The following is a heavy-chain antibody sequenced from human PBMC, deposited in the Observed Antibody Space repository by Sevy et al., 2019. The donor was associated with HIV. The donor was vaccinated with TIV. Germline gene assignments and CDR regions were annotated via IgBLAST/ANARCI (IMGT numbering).Heavy chain of an antibody. Sequence: ASVKASCKASGSTFTSDYMHWVRQAPGQGLEWMGIINPSGGSTSYAQKFQGRVTMTRDTSTSTVYMELSSLRSEDTAVYYCARDSDNYDILTGYYPFDYWGQGTLVTVSS. CDR1: GSTFTSDY. CDR2: INPSGGST. J-gene: IGHJ4*02. V-gene: IGHV1-46*01. D-gene: IGHD3-9*01. CDR3: ARDSDNYDILTGYYPFDY.